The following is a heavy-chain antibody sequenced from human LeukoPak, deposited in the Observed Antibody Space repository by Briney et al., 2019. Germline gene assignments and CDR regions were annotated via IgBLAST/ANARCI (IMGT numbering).Heavy chain of an antibody. CDR2: IRGDGTDT. J-gene: IGHJ4*02. CDR3: TNIGADNTADMYFDV. D-gene: IGHD2-15*01. Sequence: PGGSLRLSCAASGVTFSNYFMTWVRQAPGKGLEWVSSIRGDGTDTYYADSVKGRFTVSRDNSKNTLFLQMNSLRAEDTAIYYCTNIGADNTADMYFDVWGQGALVTVSS. V-gene: IGHV3-23*01. CDR1: GVTFSNYF.